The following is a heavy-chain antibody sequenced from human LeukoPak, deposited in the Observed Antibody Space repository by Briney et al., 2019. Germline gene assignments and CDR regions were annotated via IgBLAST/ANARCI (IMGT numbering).Heavy chain of an antibody. CDR1: GYTFTSYG. CDR2: ISAYNGNT. J-gene: IGHJ4*02. V-gene: IGHV1-18*01. CDR3: AKEYSSSSGGELAY. Sequence: ASVKVSCKASGYTFTSYGISWVRQAPGQGLEWMGWISAYNGNTNYAQKLQGRVAITTDESTSTAYMELSSLRSEDTAVYYCAKEYSSSSGGELAYWGQGTLVTVSS. D-gene: IGHD6-6*01.